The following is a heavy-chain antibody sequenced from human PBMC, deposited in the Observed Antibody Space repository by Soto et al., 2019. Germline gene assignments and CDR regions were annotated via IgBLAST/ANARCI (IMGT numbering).Heavy chain of an antibody. Sequence: QVQLQESGPGLVKPSQTLSLTCTVSGGSISSGGYYWSWIRQHPGKGLEWIGYIYYSGSTYYNPSRKSRVTISVDTSKNQFSLQRSSVTSADTAVYYCAGIYSGSPGGTLRYWGQGTLVTVSS. CDR2: IYYSGST. CDR1: GGSISSGGYY. V-gene: IGHV4-31*03. J-gene: IGHJ4*02. CDR3: AGIYSGSPGGTLRY. D-gene: IGHD1-26*01.